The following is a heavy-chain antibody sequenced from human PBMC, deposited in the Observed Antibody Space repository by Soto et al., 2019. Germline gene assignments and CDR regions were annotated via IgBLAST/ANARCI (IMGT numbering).Heavy chain of an antibody. J-gene: IGHJ2*01. Sequence: EVQLLESGGGLVQPGGSLRLSCAASGFTFSSYAMSWVRQAPGKGLEWVSAISGSGGSTYYADSVKGRFTISRDNSKNTLYLQMNSLRAKDTAVYYCAKDFSPCGGDCYSGYFDLWGRGTLVTVSS. CDR1: GFTFSSYA. CDR3: AKDFSPCGGDCYSGYFDL. D-gene: IGHD2-21*02. CDR2: ISGSGGST. V-gene: IGHV3-23*01.